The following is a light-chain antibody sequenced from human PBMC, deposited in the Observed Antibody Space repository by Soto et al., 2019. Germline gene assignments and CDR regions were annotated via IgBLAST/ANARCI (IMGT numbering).Light chain of an antibody. V-gene: IGKV3-15*01. CDR2: AAS. J-gene: IGKJ1*01. CDR3: QQYNIWPLST. CDR1: ESVTSS. Sequence: EIVMTQSPATLSVSPGDRATLSCRASESVTSSLAWYQQKPGQPPRLLIYAASTRATDVPARFSGGGSETEFTLTISSLQSENFAVYCCQQYNIWPLSTFGQGTKVEIK.